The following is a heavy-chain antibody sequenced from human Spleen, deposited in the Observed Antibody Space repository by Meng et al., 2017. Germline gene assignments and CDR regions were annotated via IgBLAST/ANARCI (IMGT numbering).Heavy chain of an antibody. J-gene: IGHJ4*02. CDR3: ARVGSYRGYNY. V-gene: IGHV4-34*01. CDR2: INHSGST. D-gene: IGHD3-10*01. CDR1: GGSFSGYY. Sequence: QVQLQQWGAGLLKPSETLPLTCAVYGGSFSGYYWSWIRQPPGKGLEWIGEINHSGSTNYNPSLKSRVTISVDTSKNQFSLKLSSVTAADTAVYYCARVGSYRGYNYWGQGTLVTVSS.